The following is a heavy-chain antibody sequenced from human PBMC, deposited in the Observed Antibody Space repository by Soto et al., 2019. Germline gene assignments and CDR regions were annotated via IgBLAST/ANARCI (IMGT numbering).Heavy chain of an antibody. J-gene: IGHJ5*02. CDR3: AKGSSMGTSKFAP. V-gene: IGHV3-23*01. CDR2: ISGSGGST. D-gene: IGHD1-1*01. Sequence: EVQLLESGGGLVHPGGSLRLSCAASGCNFSSYAMSWVRQAPGKWLEWVSDISGSGGSTYYADSVKGRFTISRDNSKNTLYLQMNSLRVEDTAVYYCAKGSSMGTSKFAPWGQGTLVTVSS. CDR1: GCNFSSYA.